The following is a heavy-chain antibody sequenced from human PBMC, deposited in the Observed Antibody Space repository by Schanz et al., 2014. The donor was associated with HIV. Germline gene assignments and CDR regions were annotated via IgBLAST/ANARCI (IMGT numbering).Heavy chain of an antibody. CDR2: IKEDGSEK. Sequence: EVQLVESGGGLVQPGGSLRLSCAASGFTFSRYWMTWVRQAPGKGLEWVANIKEDGSEKYHADSVKGRFTISRDNAKNSLLLQMESLRAEDTAVYYCARDGGEGWGQGTTVTVSS. D-gene: IGHD3-16*01. V-gene: IGHV3-7*01. J-gene: IGHJ6*02. CDR1: GFTFSRYW. CDR3: ARDGGEG.